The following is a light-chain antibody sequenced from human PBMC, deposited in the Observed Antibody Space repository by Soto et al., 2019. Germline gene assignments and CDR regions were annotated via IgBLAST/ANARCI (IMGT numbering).Light chain of an antibody. V-gene: IGKV3-20*01. CDR2: GAS. Sequence: EIVLTQSPGTLSLSPGERATLSCRASQIVSNNYLAWYQQKPGQAPRLLIFGASNRATGIPDRFSGSGSGTDFTLTISRLEPEDFAVYYCQRYGSSPRTFGQGTKVDI. CDR1: QIVSNNY. CDR3: QRYGSSPRT. J-gene: IGKJ1*01.